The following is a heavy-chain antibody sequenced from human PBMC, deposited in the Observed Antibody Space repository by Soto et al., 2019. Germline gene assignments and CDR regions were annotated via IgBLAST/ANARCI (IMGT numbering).Heavy chain of an antibody. V-gene: IGHV4-61*01. D-gene: IGHD1-26*01. CDR2: IYYSGST. CDR1: GGSVSSGSYY. CDR3: ARGGIDYYGMDV. J-gene: IGHJ6*02. Sequence: QVQLQESGPGLVKPSETLSLTCTVSGGSVSSGSYYWSWIRQPPGKGLEWIGYIYYSGSTNYNPSRKSRVTISVDTSKNQFSLKLSSVTAADTAVYYCARGGIDYYGMDVWGQGTTVTVSS.